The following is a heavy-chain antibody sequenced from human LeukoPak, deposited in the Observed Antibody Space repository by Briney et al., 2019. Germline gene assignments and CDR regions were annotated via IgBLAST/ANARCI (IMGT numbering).Heavy chain of an antibody. Sequence: PSETLSLTCAVYGGSFSGYYWSWIRQSPGKGLEWIGEINHSGNTNYNPSLKSRVTISVDRSKNQFSLKLSSVTAADTAVYYCARRGIAVAGRWFDPWGQGTLVTVSS. V-gene: IGHV4-34*01. D-gene: IGHD6-19*01. CDR1: GGSFSGYY. CDR3: ARRGIAVAGRWFDP. CDR2: INHSGNT. J-gene: IGHJ5*02.